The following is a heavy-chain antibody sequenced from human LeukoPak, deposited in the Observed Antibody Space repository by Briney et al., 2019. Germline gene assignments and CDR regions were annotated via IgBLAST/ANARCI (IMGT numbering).Heavy chain of an antibody. CDR3: ARSSPYYYDSSGYYYYFDY. Sequence: GGSLRLSCAASGFTFSSYWMSWVRQAPGKGLEWVANIKQDGSEKYYVDSVKGRFTISRDNAKNSLYLQMNSLRAEDTALYYCARSSPYYYDSSGYYYYFDYWGQGTLVTVSS. CDR2: IKQDGSEK. CDR1: GFTFSSYW. J-gene: IGHJ4*02. V-gene: IGHV3-7*03. D-gene: IGHD3-22*01.